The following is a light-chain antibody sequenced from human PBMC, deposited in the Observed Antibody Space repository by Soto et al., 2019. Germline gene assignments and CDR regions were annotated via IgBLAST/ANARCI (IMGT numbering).Light chain of an antibody. CDR1: QSVSSNY. CDR3: QQYGSSPYT. V-gene: IGKV3-20*01. J-gene: IGKJ2*01. Sequence: EIVVTQSPGTLSLSPGERATLSCRASQSVSSNYLAWYQQKPGQAPSLLIYGASSRATGIPARFSGSGSGTDFTLTISRLEPEDFAVYYCQQYGSSPYTFGQGTKLEIK. CDR2: GAS.